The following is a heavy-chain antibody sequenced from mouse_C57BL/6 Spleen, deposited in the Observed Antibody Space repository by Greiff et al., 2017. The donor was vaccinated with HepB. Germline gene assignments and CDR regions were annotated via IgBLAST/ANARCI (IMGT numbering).Heavy chain of an antibody. V-gene: IGHV1-7*01. J-gene: IGHJ4*01. CDR3: ARFYYSNYVGAMDY. CDR1: GYTFTSYW. Sequence: VQLQQSGAELAKPGASVKLSCKASGYTFTSYWMHWVKQRPGQGLEWIGYINPSSGYTKYNQKFKDKATVTADKSSSTAYMQLSSLTYEDSAVYYCARFYYSNYVGAMDYWGQGTSVTVSS. CDR2: INPSSGYT. D-gene: IGHD2-5*01.